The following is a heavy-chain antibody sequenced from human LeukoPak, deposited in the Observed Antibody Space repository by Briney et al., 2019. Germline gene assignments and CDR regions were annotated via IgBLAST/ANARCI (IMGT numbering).Heavy chain of an antibody. D-gene: IGHD3-16*01. Sequence: PGGSLRLSCAASGFTFSDYYMSWIRQAPGMGLEWVSYISSGGDTTYYADSVTGRFTISRDNAKNSLYLQMNSLRAEDTAVYYCARDPNYALLAEFDYWGQGTLVTVSS. CDR1: GFTFSDYY. CDR3: ARDPNYALLAEFDY. CDR2: ISSGGDTT. V-gene: IGHV3-11*04. J-gene: IGHJ4*02.